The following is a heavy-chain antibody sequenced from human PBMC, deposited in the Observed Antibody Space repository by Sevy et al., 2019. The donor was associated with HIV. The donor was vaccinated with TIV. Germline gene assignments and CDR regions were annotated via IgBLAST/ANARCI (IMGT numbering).Heavy chain of an antibody. CDR2: ITWNSGSI. CDR3: ARDWRGYIGSGSDYYYYGMDV. CDR1: GFTFDDYA. Sequence: GGSLRLSCAASGFTFDDYAMHWVRQAPGKGLEWVSTITWNSGSIDYADSVKGRFTISRDNAKNSLYLQMNSLRAEDTAVYYCARDWRGYIGSGSDYYYYGMDVWGQGTTVTVSS. V-gene: IGHV3-9*01. D-gene: IGHD3-10*01. J-gene: IGHJ6*02.